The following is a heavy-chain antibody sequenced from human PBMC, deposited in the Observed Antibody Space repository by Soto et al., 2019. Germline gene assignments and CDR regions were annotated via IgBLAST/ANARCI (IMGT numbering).Heavy chain of an antibody. CDR3: ARDSLPRRGYGDY. J-gene: IGHJ4*02. Sequence: QVQLVQSGAEVKKPGASVKVSCKASGYTFTSYGISWVRQAPGQGLEWMGWISAYNGDTNYAQKLQGTVTMTTDTSTGTAYMELRSLRSDGAAVYYCARDSLPRRGYGDYWGQGTLVTVSS. CDR1: GYTFTSYG. CDR2: ISAYNGDT. V-gene: IGHV1-18*01. D-gene: IGHD5-12*01.